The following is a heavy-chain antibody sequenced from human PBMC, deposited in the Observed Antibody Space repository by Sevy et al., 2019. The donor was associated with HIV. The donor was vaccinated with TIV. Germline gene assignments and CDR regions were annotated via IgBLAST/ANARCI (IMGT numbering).Heavy chain of an antibody. CDR1: GFTFSNYA. CDR2: IGYEGSSR. CDR3: ARGVLEWLLKYGMDV. V-gene: IGHV3-33*01. Sequence: GGSLRLSCAASGFTFSNYAMHWVRQAPGKGLEWVAVIGYEGSSRYYADSVKGRFTVSRDTSKKTLYLQMNSLRAEDTDVYYCARGVLEWLLKYGMDVWGQGTTVTVSS. J-gene: IGHJ6*02. D-gene: IGHD3-3*01.